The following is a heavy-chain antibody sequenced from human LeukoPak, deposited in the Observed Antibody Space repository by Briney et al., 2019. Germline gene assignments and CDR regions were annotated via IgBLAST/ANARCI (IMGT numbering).Heavy chain of an antibody. CDR2: IYPGDSDT. J-gene: IGHJ4*02. CDR3: ARPVQDYYDSSGYYSYYFDY. D-gene: IGHD3-22*01. V-gene: IGHV5-51*01. Sequence: GESLKISCKGSGYSFTSYWIGWVRQMPGKGLEWMGIIYPGDSDTRYSPSFQGQVTISADKSISTAYLQWSSLKASDTAMYYCARPVQDYYDSSGYYSYYFDYWGQGTLVTVSS. CDR1: GYSFTSYW.